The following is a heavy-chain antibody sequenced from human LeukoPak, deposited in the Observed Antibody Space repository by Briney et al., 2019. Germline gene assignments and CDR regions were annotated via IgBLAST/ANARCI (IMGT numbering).Heavy chain of an antibody. CDR3: ARVVEDYYGSGTPTYYFDY. CDR2: IYYSGGT. D-gene: IGHD3-10*01. Sequence: SSETLSLSCVVPVGSISSYYWCWIRQPPGKGLEWIGYIYYSGGTNYNPSLKSRVTISVDTSKNQFSLKLSSVTAADTAVYYCARVVEDYYGSGTPTYYFDYWGQGTLVTVSS. J-gene: IGHJ4*02. CDR1: VGSISSYY. V-gene: IGHV4-59*01.